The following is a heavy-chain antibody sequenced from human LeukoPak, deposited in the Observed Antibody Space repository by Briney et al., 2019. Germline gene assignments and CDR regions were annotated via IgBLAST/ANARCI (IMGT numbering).Heavy chain of an antibody. Sequence: SGGSLRLSCAASGFTFSSYAMSWVRQAPGKGLEWASAISGSGGSTYYADSVKGRFTISRDNSKNTLYLQMNSLRVEDTAIYYCAKGRGYCTGGSCYSDYWGQGTLVTVSS. V-gene: IGHV3-23*01. D-gene: IGHD2-15*01. CDR1: GFTFSSYA. CDR3: AKGRGYCTGGSCYSDY. J-gene: IGHJ4*02. CDR2: ISGSGGST.